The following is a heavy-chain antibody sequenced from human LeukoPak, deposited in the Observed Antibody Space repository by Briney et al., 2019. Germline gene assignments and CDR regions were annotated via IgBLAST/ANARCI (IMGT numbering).Heavy chain of an antibody. V-gene: IGHV4-59*08. CDR2: IYYSGST. J-gene: IGHJ4*02. D-gene: IGHD5-18*01. CDR3: ARQGIQRWLPFDY. CDR1: GGSISGNY. Sequence: PSETLSLTCTVSGGSISGNYWSWIRQPPGKGLEWIGYIYYSGSTTYNPSLKSRLTISVDTSKKQFSLKLSSVTAADTAVYYCARQGIQRWLPFDYWGQGTLVTVSS.